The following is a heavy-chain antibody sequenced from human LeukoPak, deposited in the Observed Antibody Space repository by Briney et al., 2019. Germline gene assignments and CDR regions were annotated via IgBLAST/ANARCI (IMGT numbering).Heavy chain of an antibody. V-gene: IGHV4-38-2*02. D-gene: IGHD6-13*01. Sequence: PSETLSLTCTVSGYSISSGYYWGWIRQPPGKGLEWIGSIYHSGSTNYNPSLKSRVTISVDTSKNQFSLKLSSVTAADTAVYYCARSSLIQQLVSTTLDYWGQGTLVTVSS. CDR2: IYHSGST. CDR1: GYSISSGYY. CDR3: ARSSLIQQLVSTTLDY. J-gene: IGHJ4*02.